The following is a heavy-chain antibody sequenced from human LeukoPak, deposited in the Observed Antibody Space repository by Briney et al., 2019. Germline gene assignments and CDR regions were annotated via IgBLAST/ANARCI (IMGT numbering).Heavy chain of an antibody. Sequence: SETLSLTCTVSGGSISSYYWSWIRQPPGKGLEWIGYVYSSGSTNYNPSVKSRVTISVDTPKNQFSLKLNSVTAADTAVYYCARASLAYFDYWGQGTLVTVSS. CDR3: ARASLAYFDY. CDR2: VYSSGST. V-gene: IGHV4-59*08. J-gene: IGHJ4*02. CDR1: GGSISSYY.